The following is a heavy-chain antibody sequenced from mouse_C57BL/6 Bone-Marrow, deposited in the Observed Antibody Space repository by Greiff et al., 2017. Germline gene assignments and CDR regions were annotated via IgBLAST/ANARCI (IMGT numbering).Heavy chain of an antibody. Sequence: QVQLQQSGPGLVQPSQSLSITCTVSGFSLTSYGVHWVRQPPGKGLEWLGVIWSGGSTDYNAAFISRLSISKDNSKSQVFFKMNSLRADDTAIYYCAKRGDDWYFDVWGTGTTVTVSS. V-gene: IGHV2-4*01. J-gene: IGHJ1*03. D-gene: IGHD3-3*01. CDR3: AKRGDDWYFDV. CDR1: GFSLTSYG. CDR2: IWSGGST.